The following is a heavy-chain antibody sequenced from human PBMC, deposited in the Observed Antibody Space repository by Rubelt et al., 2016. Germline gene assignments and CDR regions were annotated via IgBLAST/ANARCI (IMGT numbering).Heavy chain of an antibody. V-gene: IGHV3-9*01. CDR2: ISWNSGSI. Sequence: GRSLRLSCAASGFTFDDYAMHWVRQAPGKGLEWVSGISWNSGSIGYAGSVKGRFTISRDNSKNTVYLQMNSLRVEDTAVYYCAKEVFGEQGTFDVWGQGTMVTVSS. D-gene: IGHD3-16*01. J-gene: IGHJ3*01. CDR1: GFTFDDYA. CDR3: AKEVFGEQGTFDV.